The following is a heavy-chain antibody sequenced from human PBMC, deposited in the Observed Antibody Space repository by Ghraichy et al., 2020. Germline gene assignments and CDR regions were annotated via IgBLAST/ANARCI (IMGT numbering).Heavy chain of an antibody. D-gene: IGHD6-6*01. CDR3: ARERTHYNRGYSSSSRPPVASYGMDV. Sequence: LSLTCAASGFTFSSYSMNWVRQAPGKGLEWVSYISSSSSTIYYADSVKGRFTISRDNAKNSLYLQMNSLRDEDTAVYYCARERTHYNRGYSSSSRPPVASYGMDVWGQGTTVTVSS. V-gene: IGHV3-48*02. CDR2: ISSSSSTI. CDR1: GFTFSSYS. J-gene: IGHJ6*02.